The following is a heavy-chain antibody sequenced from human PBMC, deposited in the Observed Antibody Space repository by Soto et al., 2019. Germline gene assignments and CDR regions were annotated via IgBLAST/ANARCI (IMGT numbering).Heavy chain of an antibody. D-gene: IGHD2-15*01. CDR3: AKDIRQAGSCLAY. CDR2: ISGSGGSR. Sequence: EVQLLESGGGLVQPGGSLRLSCAASGFTFSSYAMSLFRQVPGKGLEWVSTISGSGGSRYYADSVEGRFTISRDNFKNTLYLQMSSLRAEDTATYYCAKDIRQAGSCLAYWGQGTLVTVSS. CDR1: GFTFSSYA. J-gene: IGHJ4*02. V-gene: IGHV3-23*01.